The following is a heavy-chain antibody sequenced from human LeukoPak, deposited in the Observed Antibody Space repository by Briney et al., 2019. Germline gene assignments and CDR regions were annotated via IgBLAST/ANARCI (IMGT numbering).Heavy chain of an antibody. CDR2: ISSSSSAM. CDR3: ARDLSGSYSFDY. V-gene: IGHV3-48*01. CDR1: GFTFSSYG. J-gene: IGHJ4*02. Sequence: PGGSLRLSCALSGFTFSSYGMNWVRQAPGKGLEWVSYISSSSSAMYYADSVKGRFTISRDNAKNSLYLQMNSLRAEDMAVYYCARDLSGSYSFDYWGQGTLVTVSS. D-gene: IGHD1-26*01.